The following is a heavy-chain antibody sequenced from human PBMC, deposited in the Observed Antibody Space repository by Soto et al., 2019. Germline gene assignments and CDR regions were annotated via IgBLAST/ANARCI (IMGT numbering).Heavy chain of an antibody. D-gene: IGHD1-1*01. CDR1: GGSISSYY. CDR3: ARRYGYSFDY. J-gene: IGHJ4*02. V-gene: IGHV4-59*08. Sequence: QVQLQESGPGLVKPSETLSLTCTVSGGSISSYYWSWIRQPPGKGLEWIGYIYYSGSTNYNPPLTSRVTISVDTSKNPFSLKLSSVTAADTAVYYCARRYGYSFDYWGQGTLVTVSS. CDR2: IYYSGST.